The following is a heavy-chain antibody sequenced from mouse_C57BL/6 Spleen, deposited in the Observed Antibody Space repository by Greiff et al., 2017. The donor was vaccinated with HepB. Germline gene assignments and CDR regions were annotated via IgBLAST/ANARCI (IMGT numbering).Heavy chain of an antibody. CDR1: GFTFSSYA. CDR3: AREGTAPYAMDY. CDR2: ISDGGSYT. V-gene: IGHV5-4*01. J-gene: IGHJ4*01. Sequence: VQLKESGGGLVKPGGSLKLSCAASGFTFSSYAMSWVRQTPEKRLEWVATISDGGSYTYYPDNVKGRFTISRDNAKNNLYLQMSHLKSEDTAMYYCAREGTAPYAMDYWGQGTSVTVSS. D-gene: IGHD1-2*01.